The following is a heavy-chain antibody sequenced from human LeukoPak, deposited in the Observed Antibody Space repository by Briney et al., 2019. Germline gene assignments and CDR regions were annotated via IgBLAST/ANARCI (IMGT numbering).Heavy chain of an antibody. D-gene: IGHD1-14*01. V-gene: IGHV3-30*18. CDR1: GFTFSSYA. CDR3: AKGSGINHYHWIDP. Sequence: PGGSLRLSCAVSGFTFSSYAMHWVRQAPGKGLEWVAVISYDGDNKSYADSVKGRFTISRDNSKNTLFLQMNSLRAEDTAVYYCAKGSGINHYHWIDPWGQGTLVTVSS. J-gene: IGHJ5*02. CDR2: ISYDGDNK.